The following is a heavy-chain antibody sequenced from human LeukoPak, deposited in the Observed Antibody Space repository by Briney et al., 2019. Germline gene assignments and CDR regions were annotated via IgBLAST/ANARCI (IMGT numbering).Heavy chain of an antibody. CDR3: ARVVNWFDP. Sequence: GGSLRLSCAASGFTFSSYSMNWVRQAPGKGLEWVSSISSSGSYIYYLDSVRGRFTISRDNAKNSLYLQMNSLRAEDTAVYYCARVVNWFDPWGQGTLVTVSP. CDR1: GFTFSSYS. J-gene: IGHJ5*02. V-gene: IGHV3-21*01. D-gene: IGHD2-15*01. CDR2: ISSSGSYI.